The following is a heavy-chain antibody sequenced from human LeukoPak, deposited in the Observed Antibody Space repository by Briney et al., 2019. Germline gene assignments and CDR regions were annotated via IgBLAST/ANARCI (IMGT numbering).Heavy chain of an antibody. D-gene: IGHD4-11*01. Sequence: GGSLRLSCAASGFTFSSYGMHWVRQAPGKGLEWVAVISYDGSNKYYADSVKGRFTISRDNSKNTLYLQMNSLRAEDTAVYYCAKGLTSWTVTPTDYFDYWGQGTLVTVSS. CDR1: GFTFSSYG. CDR2: ISYDGSNK. V-gene: IGHV3-30*18. CDR3: AKGLTSWTVTPTDYFDY. J-gene: IGHJ4*02.